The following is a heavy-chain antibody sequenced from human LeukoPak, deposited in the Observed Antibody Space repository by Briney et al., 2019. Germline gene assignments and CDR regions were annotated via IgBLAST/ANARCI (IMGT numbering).Heavy chain of an antibody. D-gene: IGHD3-10*01. CDR1: GGSISSYY. V-gene: IGHV4-59*12. J-gene: IGHJ5*02. Sequence: SETLSLTCTVSGGSISSYYWSWIRQSPGKGLEWIGCIYDRGPAYYNPSLKSRFTISVDRPKNQFFLNVTSLTAADTAVYYCARSRQASGLLSSWGQGTPVVVSS. CDR2: IYDRGPA. CDR3: ARSRQASGLLSS.